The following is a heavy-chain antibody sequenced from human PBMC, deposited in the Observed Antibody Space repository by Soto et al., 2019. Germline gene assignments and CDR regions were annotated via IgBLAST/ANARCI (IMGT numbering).Heavy chain of an antibody. CDR1: GFIFRSYA. D-gene: IGHD1-26*01. CDR2: ITYDGING. J-gene: IGHJ4*02. V-gene: IGHV3-30*09. CDR3: ARALSGSYPNFDY. Sequence: GGSLRLSCLASGFIFRSYAMHWVRQAPGKGLEWVAVITYDGINGYYADSVRGRFAISRDNSKNTLYLQMNSLRPEDTAVYYCARALSGSYPNFDYWGQGTLVTVSS.